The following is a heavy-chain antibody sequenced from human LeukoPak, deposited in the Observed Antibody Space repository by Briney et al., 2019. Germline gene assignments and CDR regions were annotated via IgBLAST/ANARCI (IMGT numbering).Heavy chain of an antibody. CDR1: GFSLSTSGMR. V-gene: IGHV2-70*04. Sequence: SGPALVKPTQTLTLTCTFSGFSLSTSGMRVSWIRQPPGKALEWLARIDWDDDKFYSTSLETRLTISKDTSKNQVVLTMPNMDPVDTATYYCARSTYCSGGSCYNGDWFDPWGQRTLVTVSS. CDR2: IDWDDDK. J-gene: IGHJ5*02. CDR3: ARSTYCSGGSCYNGDWFDP. D-gene: IGHD2-15*01.